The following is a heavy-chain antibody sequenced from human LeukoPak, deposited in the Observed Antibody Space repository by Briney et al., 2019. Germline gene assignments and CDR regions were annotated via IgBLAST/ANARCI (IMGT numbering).Heavy chain of an antibody. D-gene: IGHD4-17*01. CDR1: GGSIRSGGHY. Sequence: ASETLSLTCTVSGGSIRSGGHYWSWIRQHPGKGLEWIGYIYSSGNTYYNPSLKSRVTISVDTSKSQFSLKLTSLTAADTAVYYCTSQTAVTPSWYFDLWGRGTLVIVSS. CDR2: IYSSGNT. CDR3: TSQTAVTPSWYFDL. J-gene: IGHJ2*01. V-gene: IGHV4-31*03.